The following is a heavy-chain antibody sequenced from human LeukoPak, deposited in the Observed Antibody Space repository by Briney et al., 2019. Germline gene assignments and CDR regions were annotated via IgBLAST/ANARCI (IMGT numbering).Heavy chain of an antibody. J-gene: IGHJ4*02. D-gene: IGHD6-19*01. Sequence: GGSLRLSCAVSGFTFSSYAIHWVRQAPGKGLEWVAIISYDGRNKHYGDSVKGRFTISRDNSKNTLYLQMNSLRAEDTAVYYCARETAVAGTGFDYWGQGTLVTVSS. CDR2: ISYDGRNK. V-gene: IGHV3-30*04. CDR1: GFTFSSYA. CDR3: ARETAVAGTGFDY.